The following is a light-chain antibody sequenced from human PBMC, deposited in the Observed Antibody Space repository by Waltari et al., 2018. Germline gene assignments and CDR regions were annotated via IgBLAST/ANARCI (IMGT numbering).Light chain of an antibody. CDR2: QTS. V-gene: IGKV1-5*03. CDR3: QQYNVYPLT. J-gene: IGKJ4*01. Sequence: DIEMTQSPSSLSASVGDRVTITCRAGQSVSTWLAWFQQKPGKAPKLLIYQTSTLQTGVPSRVSGSGSGTDFSLTISSLQPDDSATYYCQQYNVYPLTFGGGTKVEVK. CDR1: QSVSTW.